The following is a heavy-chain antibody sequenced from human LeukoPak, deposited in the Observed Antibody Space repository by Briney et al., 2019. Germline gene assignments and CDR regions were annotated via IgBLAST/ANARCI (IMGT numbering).Heavy chain of an antibody. J-gene: IGHJ5*02. D-gene: IGHD1-26*01. Sequence: SETLSLTCTVSGGSISSSSYYWGWIRQPPGKGLEWIGSIYYSGSTYYNPSLKSRVTISVDTSKNQFSLKLSSVTAADTAVYYCARDRGVSGKNNWFDPWGQGTLVTVSS. CDR3: ARDRGVSGKNNWFDP. CDR1: GGSISSSSYY. V-gene: IGHV4-39*07. CDR2: IYYSGST.